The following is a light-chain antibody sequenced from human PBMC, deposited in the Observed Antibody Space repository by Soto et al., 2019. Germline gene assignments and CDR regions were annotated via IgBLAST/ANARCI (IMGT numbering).Light chain of an antibody. CDR2: EVS. J-gene: IGLJ1*01. Sequence: QCLLTQPPSASGSPGQSVTISCTGTSSDVGRYNYVSWYQQHPGKAPKLMIYEVSKRPSGVPDRFSGSKSGNAASLTVSGLQAEDEADYYCSSYAGSNIYVYRTGTKVTVL. CDR1: SSDVGRYNY. V-gene: IGLV2-8*01. CDR3: SSYAGSNIYV.